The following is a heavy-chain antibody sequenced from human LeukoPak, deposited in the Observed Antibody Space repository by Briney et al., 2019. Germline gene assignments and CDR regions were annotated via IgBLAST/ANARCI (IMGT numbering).Heavy chain of an antibody. V-gene: IGHV4-39*01. CDR1: GGSISSSSYY. CDR3: ARHSIGHFDY. Sequence: MPSETLSLTCTVSGGSISSSSYYWGWIRQPPGKGLEWIGSVYYRGSTYYNPSLKSRVTISVDTSKNQFSLKLRSVTAADTAVYYCARHSIGHFDYWGQGTLVTVSS. CDR2: VYYRGST. D-gene: IGHD2-21*01. J-gene: IGHJ4*02.